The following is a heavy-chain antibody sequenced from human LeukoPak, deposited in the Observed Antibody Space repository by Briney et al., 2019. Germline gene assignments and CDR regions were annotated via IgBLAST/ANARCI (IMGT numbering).Heavy chain of an antibody. CDR3: ARHSPEYSSSSSYFDY. Sequence: SETLSLTCTVSGGSISSYYWGWIRQPPGKGLEWIGSIYYSGSTYYNPSLKSRLTISVDTSKNQFSLKLSSVTAADTAVYYCARHSPEYSSSSSYFDYWGQGTLVTVSS. V-gene: IGHV4-39*01. CDR1: GGSISSYY. D-gene: IGHD6-6*01. CDR2: IYYSGST. J-gene: IGHJ4*02.